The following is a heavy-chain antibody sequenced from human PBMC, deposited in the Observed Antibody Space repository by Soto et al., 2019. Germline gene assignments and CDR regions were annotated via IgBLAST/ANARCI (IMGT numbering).Heavy chain of an antibody. CDR1: GDSISGGASF. CDR3: ARSPDHYYFDY. J-gene: IGHJ4*02. Sequence: PSETLSLTCTVSGDSISGGASFWSWIRQPPGKGLEWVANVYYSGSSYYNPSLKSRLTISVDTTKNQFSLQLKSMTAADTAVYYCARSPDHYYFDYWGQGTLVTVSS. CDR2: VYYSGSS. V-gene: IGHV4-30-4*01.